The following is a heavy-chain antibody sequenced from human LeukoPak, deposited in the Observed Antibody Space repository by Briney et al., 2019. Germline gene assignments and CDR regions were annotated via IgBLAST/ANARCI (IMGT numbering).Heavy chain of an antibody. V-gene: IGHV3-21*01. D-gene: IGHD7-27*01. CDR3: ARERPGGAWGDY. J-gene: IGHJ4*02. CDR1: GFTFSSYS. Sequence: GGSLRLSCAASGFTFSSYSMNWVRQAPGKGLEWVSSISSSSSYIYYADSVKGRFTISRDNAKNSLYLQMNSLRAEDTAVYYCARERPGGAWGDYWGQGTLVTVSS. CDR2: ISSSSSYI.